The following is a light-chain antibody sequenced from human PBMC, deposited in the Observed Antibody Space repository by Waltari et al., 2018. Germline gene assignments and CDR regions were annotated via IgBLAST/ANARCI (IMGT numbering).Light chain of an antibody. J-gene: IGLJ3*02. CDR1: SSNIGSNT. V-gene: IGLV1-44*01. CDR2: SNN. CDR3: AAWDDSLNGPV. Sequence: QSVLTQPPSASGTPGPRVPIPCSGSSSNIGSNTVNWYPHLPGTAPKLLIYSNNQRPSGVPDRFSGSKSGTSASLAISGLQSEDEADYYCAAWDDSLNGPVFGGGTKLTVL.